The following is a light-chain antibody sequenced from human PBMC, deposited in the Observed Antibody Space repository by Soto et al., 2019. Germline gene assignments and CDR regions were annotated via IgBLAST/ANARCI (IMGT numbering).Light chain of an antibody. CDR3: QQCGSLSWT. CDR1: QSVLYSSNNKNY. J-gene: IGKJ1*01. Sequence: SQSVLYSSNNKNYLAWYQQKPGQPPKLLIYWASTRESGVPDRFSGSGSGTDFTLTISRLEPEDFAVYYCQQCGSLSWTFGQGTKVDIK. V-gene: IGKV4-1*01. CDR2: WAS.